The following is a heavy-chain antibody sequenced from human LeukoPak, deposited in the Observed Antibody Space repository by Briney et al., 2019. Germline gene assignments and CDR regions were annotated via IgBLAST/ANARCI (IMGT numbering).Heavy chain of an antibody. Sequence: ASVKVSCKASGYPFNNYDIHWVRQATGQGLEWMGWMNPNSGNTDYAQKFQGRVTITRNTSISTAYMELSSLRSEDTAVYYCARGRATVTTHWVDPWGQGTLVTVSS. V-gene: IGHV1-8*03. D-gene: IGHD4-11*01. CDR1: GYPFNNYD. J-gene: IGHJ5*02. CDR2: MNPNSGNT. CDR3: ARGRATVTTHWVDP.